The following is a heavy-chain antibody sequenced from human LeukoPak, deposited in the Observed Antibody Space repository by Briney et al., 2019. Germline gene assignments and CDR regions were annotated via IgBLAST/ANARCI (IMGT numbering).Heavy chain of an antibody. D-gene: IGHD3-22*01. CDR1: GFTFSSYA. Sequence: PGGSLRLSCAASGFTFSSYAMSWVRQAPGQGLEWVSAISGGGGSTHYADSVKGRFTISRDNSKNTLYLQMSSLRAGDTAVYYCAKSSYYDSSGYYREYYFDYWGQGTLVTVSS. J-gene: IGHJ4*02. V-gene: IGHV3-23*01. CDR3: AKSSYYDSSGYYREYYFDY. CDR2: ISGGGGST.